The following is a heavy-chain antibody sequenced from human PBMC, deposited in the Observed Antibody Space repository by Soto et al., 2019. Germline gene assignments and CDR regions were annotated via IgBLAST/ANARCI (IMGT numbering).Heavy chain of an antibody. CDR1: GGTFSSYT. V-gene: IGHV1-69*02. CDR3: ARVVRAGWNDY. D-gene: IGHD1-1*01. J-gene: IGHJ4*02. CDR2: IIPILGRA. Sequence: QVQLVQSGAEVKKPGSSVKVSCKASGGTFSSYTISWVRQAPGQGLEWMGRIIPILGRAHYAQKFQGRVTSTADKSTSTAYMELSSLRSEDTAVYYCARVVRAGWNDYWGQGTLVTVSS.